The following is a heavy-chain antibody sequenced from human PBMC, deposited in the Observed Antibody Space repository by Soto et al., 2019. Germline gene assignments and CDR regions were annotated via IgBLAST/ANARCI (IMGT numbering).Heavy chain of an antibody. D-gene: IGHD1-26*01. Sequence: QLQLQESGPGLVKPSETLSLTCTVSGGSISSSSYYWGWIRQPPGKGLEWIGSIYYSGSTYYNPSLKSRVTISVDTSKNQFSLKLSSVTAADTAVYYWARLPIVGATYYFDYWGQGTLVTVSS. J-gene: IGHJ4*02. CDR3: ARLPIVGATYYFDY. CDR2: IYYSGST. CDR1: GGSISSSSYY. V-gene: IGHV4-39*01.